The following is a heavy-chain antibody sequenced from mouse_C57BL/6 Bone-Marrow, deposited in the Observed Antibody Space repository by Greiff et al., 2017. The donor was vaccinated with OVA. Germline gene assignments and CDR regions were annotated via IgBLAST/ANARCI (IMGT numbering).Heavy chain of an antibody. CDR2: IYPRSGNT. CDR1: GYTFTSYG. CDR3: AGGGNWWFAY. Sequence: VQLQQSGAELARPGASVKLSCKASGYTFTSYGISWVKQRTGQGLEWIGEIYPRSGNTYYNEKFKGKATLTADKSSSTAYMELRSLTSEDSAVYFCAGGGNWWFAYWGQGTLVTVSA. D-gene: IGHD2-1*01. V-gene: IGHV1-81*01. J-gene: IGHJ3*01.